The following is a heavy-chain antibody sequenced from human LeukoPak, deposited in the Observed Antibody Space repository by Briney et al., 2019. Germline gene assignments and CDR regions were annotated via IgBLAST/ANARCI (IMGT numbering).Heavy chain of an antibody. V-gene: IGHV4-39*01. CDR3: ARRLRYFDWLSDGMDV. Sequence: SETLSLTCTVSGGSISSSSYYWGWIRQPPGTGLEWIGSIYYSGSTYYNPSLKSRVTISVDTSKNQFSLKLSSVTAADTAVYYCARRLRYFDWLSDGMDVWGQGTTVTVSS. J-gene: IGHJ6*02. CDR1: GGSISSSSYY. CDR2: IYYSGST. D-gene: IGHD3-9*01.